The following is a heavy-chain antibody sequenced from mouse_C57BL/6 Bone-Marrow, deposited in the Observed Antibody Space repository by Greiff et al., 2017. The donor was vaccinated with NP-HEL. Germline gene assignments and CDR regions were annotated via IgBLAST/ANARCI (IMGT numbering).Heavy chain of an antibody. V-gene: IGHV5-17*01. Sequence: EVKLMESGGGLVKPGGSLKLSCAASGFTFSDYGMHWVRQAPEKGLEWVAYISSGSSTIYYADTVKGRFTISRDNAKNTLFLQMTSLRSEDTAMYFCAKKYYGSSSFDYWGQGTTLTVSS. J-gene: IGHJ2*01. CDR1: GFTFSDYG. CDR2: ISSGSSTI. CDR3: AKKYYGSSSFDY. D-gene: IGHD1-1*01.